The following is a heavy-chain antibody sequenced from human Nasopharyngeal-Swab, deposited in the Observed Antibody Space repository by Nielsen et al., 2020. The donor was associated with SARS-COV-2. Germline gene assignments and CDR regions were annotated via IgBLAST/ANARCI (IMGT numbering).Heavy chain of an antibody. V-gene: IGHV3-73*01. D-gene: IGHD2-15*01. Sequence: GGSLRLSCAASGFTFSGSAMHWVRQASGKGLEWVGRIRSKGNSYATEYAASVEGRFTISRDDSKNTAYLQMNSLITEDTAVYYCTRCGGSCYTGKDYWGQGTLVTVSS. CDR2: IRSKGNSYAT. CDR1: GFTFSGSA. CDR3: TRCGGSCYTGKDY. J-gene: IGHJ4*02.